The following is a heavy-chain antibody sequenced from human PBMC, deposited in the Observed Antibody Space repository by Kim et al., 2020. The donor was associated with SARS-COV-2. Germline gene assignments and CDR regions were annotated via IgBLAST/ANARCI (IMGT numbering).Heavy chain of an antibody. D-gene: IGHD2-15*01. J-gene: IGHJ6*02. CDR2: MSFSGSA. CDR1: GGSMSFYY. V-gene: IGHV4-59*08. CDR3: ARQLVGQYLYGLDV. Sequence: SETLSLTCSVSGGSMSFYYWHWIRQSPGKGLEWIGYMSFSGSATYSPSLKSRVTMSVDTSNNHFSLSLSSMTAADTAVYYCARQLVGQYLYGLDVWGQGT.